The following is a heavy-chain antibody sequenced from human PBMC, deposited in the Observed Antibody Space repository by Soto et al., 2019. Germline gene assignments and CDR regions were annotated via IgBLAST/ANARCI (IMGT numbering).Heavy chain of an antibody. D-gene: IGHD6-13*01. V-gene: IGHV1-18*01. CDR1: GYTFTSYG. Sequence: ASVKVSCKASGYTFTSYGISWVRQAPGQGLEWMGWISAYNGNTNYAQKLQGRVTMTTDTSTSTAYMELRSLRSDDTAVYYCAIDLKAGPLYYMDVWGKGTSVTVSS. J-gene: IGHJ6*03. CDR3: AIDLKAGPLYYMDV. CDR2: ISAYNGNT.